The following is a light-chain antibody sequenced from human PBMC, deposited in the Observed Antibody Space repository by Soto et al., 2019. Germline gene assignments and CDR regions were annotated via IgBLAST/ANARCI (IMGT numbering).Light chain of an antibody. V-gene: IGLV1-47*01. CDR3: AAYTGNWNGPV. Sequence: QSALTQPPSVSGTPGQRVSISCSGDSSTFANNYVHWYQQVPGAAPKLLMYRTDQRPSGVPERFSGSKSGTSASLTISGRRPEDEAQYYCAAYTGNWNGPVCGGGTQLTVL. CDR2: RTD. CDR1: SSTFANNY. J-gene: IGLJ2*01.